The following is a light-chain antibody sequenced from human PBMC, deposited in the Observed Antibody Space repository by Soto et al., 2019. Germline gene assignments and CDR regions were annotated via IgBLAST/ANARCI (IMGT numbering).Light chain of an antibody. J-gene: IGLJ2*01. V-gene: IGLV2-8*01. CDR2: QVS. CDR1: SSDVGGYNY. CDR3: SSYAGSNNFHVV. Sequence: QSALTQPPSASGSPGQSVTISCTGTSSDVGGYNYVSWYQQHPGKAPKLMIYQVSKRPSGVPDRFSGSKSGNTASLTVSGLQAEDEADYYRSSYAGSNNFHVVFGGGTQLTVL.